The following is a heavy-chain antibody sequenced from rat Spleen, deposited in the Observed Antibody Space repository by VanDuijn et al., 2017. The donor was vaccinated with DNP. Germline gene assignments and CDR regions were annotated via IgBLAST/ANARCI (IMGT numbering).Heavy chain of an antibody. CDR1: GFTFSDYY. Sequence: EVQLVESGGGLVQPGRSMKLSCVASGFTFSDYYMVWVRLAPKKGLEWVATISYDGRSTYYRNSVKGRFTISRDNARSTLYLQMDSLRSEDTAAYYCAGRPPPTRGPFDYWGQGVTVTVSS. J-gene: IGHJ2*01. CDR3: AGRPPPTRGPFDY. D-gene: IGHD1-4*01. V-gene: IGHV5-7*01. CDR2: ISYDGRST.